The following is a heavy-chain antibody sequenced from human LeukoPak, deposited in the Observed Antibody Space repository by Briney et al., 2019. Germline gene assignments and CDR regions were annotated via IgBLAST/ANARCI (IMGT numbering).Heavy chain of an antibody. V-gene: IGHV3-23*01. CDR2: ISGSGATT. D-gene: IGHD5-18*01. CDR1: GITFSHHA. J-gene: IGHJ4*02. Sequence: GGSLRLSCAISGITFSHHAISWVRQAPGKGLEWVSAISGSGATTYYADSVKGRFIISRDNSKNTLSLQMHSLRAEDTAVYYCAKGDTAGITPVLDYWGQGTLVTVSS. CDR3: AKGDTAGITPVLDY.